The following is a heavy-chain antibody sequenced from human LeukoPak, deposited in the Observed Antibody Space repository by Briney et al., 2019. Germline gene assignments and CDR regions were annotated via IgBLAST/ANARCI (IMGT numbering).Heavy chain of an antibody. J-gene: IGHJ4*02. CDR1: GFTVGSNY. D-gene: IGHD2-21*01. CDR3: ARDGTVVATFDLYY. Sequence: GGSLRLSCAASGFTVGSNYMSWVRQAPGKGLEWVAVIWYDGSNKYYADSVKGRFTISRDNSKNTLYLQMNSLRAEDTAVYYCARDGTVVATFDLYYWGQGTLVTVSS. CDR2: IWYDGSNK. V-gene: IGHV3-33*08.